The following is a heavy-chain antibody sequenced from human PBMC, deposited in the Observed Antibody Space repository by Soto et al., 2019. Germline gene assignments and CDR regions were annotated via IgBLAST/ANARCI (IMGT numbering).Heavy chain of an antibody. Sequence: SETLSLTSTVSGGKISSGGYYWSWIRQHPGKGLEWIGYIYYSGSTYYNPSLKSRVTISVDTSKNQFSLKLSSVTAADTAVYYCARATYYYDSSLHSYYFDYWGQGTLVTVSS. J-gene: IGHJ4*02. V-gene: IGHV4-31*03. CDR1: GGKISSGGYY. D-gene: IGHD3-22*01. CDR2: IYYSGST. CDR3: ARATYYYDSSLHSYYFDY.